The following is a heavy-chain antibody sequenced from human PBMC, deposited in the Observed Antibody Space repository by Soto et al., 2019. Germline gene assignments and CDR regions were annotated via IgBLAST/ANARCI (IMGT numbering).Heavy chain of an antibody. V-gene: IGHV3-23*01. CDR3: ASQPSSGGWSHSDC. CDR2: ITGSGDGT. J-gene: IGHJ4*02. D-gene: IGHD2-15*01. Sequence: GGSLRLSCAASGFTFSSYGMSWVRQAPGKGLEWVSLITGSGDGTNYADSVKGRFTISRDNSKNTLYLQMNSLRAEDTAVYYCASQPSSGGWSHSDCWGQGTLVTVSS. CDR1: GFTFSSYG.